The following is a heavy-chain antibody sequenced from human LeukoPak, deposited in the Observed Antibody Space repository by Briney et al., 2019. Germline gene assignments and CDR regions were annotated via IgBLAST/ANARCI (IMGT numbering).Heavy chain of an antibody. CDR3: ARANFLYCSSTSCLFDY. D-gene: IGHD2-2*01. V-gene: IGHV1-2*04. J-gene: IGHJ4*02. Sequence: GASVKVSFKVSGYTFTDYYMHWVRLAPGQGLEWMGWINPNSGGTNYVQKFQGWVTMTRDTSINTAYMELSRLTSDDTAVYYCARANFLYCSSTSCLFDYWGQGTLVTVSS. CDR2: INPNSGGT. CDR1: GYTFTDYY.